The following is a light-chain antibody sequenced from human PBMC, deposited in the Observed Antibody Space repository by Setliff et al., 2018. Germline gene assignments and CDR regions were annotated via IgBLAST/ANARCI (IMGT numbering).Light chain of an antibody. Sequence: QSALTQPASVSGSPGQWITISCSGTSSDVGGYNYVSWYQQHPGKAPKLMIYDVTNRPSGISNRFSGSKSGNTASLTISGLQAEDDADYYCSSYTTSGTYVFGTGTKVPS. CDR2: DVT. J-gene: IGLJ1*01. V-gene: IGLV2-14*03. CDR3: SSYTTSGTYV. CDR1: SSDVGGYNY.